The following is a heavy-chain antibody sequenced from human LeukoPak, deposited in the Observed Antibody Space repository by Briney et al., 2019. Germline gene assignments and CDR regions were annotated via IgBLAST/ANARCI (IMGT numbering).Heavy chain of an antibody. D-gene: IGHD2-15*01. CDR3: ASVVVVAELYYFDY. CDR2: IYSGGST. J-gene: IGHJ4*02. V-gene: IGHV3-66*01. Sequence: GGSLRLSCAASGFTVSSNYMSWVRQAPGKGLEWVSVIYSGGSTYYADSVKGRFTISRDNSKSTLYLQMNSLRAEDTAVYYCASVVVVAELYYFDYWGQGTLVTVSS. CDR1: GFTVSSNY.